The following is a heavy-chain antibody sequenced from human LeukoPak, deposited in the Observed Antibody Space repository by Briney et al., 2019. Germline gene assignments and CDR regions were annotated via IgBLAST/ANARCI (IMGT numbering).Heavy chain of an antibody. CDR1: GLTFDDYA. D-gene: IGHD6-13*01. CDR2: SSWHSGSI. Sequence: GGSLRLSCAASGLTFDDYAMHWVRQAPGKGLEWVSGSSWHSGSIGYADSVKGRFTISRDNAKNSLYLQMNSLRAEDTALYYCAKGRSGGLSSSWFSDAFDIWGQGTMVTVSS. V-gene: IGHV3-9*01. CDR3: AKGRSGGLSSSWFSDAFDI. J-gene: IGHJ3*02.